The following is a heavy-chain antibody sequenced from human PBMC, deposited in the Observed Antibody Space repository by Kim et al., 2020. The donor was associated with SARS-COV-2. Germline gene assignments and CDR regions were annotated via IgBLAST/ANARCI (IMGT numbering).Heavy chain of an antibody. CDR3: ARGLTVTTFRWFDP. V-gene: IGHV1-69*13. CDR2: IIPIFGTA. D-gene: IGHD4-17*01. Sequence: SVKVSCKASGGTFSSYAISWVRQAPGQGLEWMGGIIPIFGTANYAQKFQGRVTITADESTSTAYMELSSLRSEDTAVYYCARGLTVTTFRWFDPWGQGTLVTVSS. CDR1: GGTFSSYA. J-gene: IGHJ5*02.